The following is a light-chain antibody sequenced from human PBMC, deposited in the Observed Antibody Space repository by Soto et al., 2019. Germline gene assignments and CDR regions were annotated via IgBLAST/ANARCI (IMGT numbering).Light chain of an antibody. J-gene: IGKJ3*01. V-gene: IGKV3-15*01. CDR3: QQYNNWPPIT. CDR1: QSVSGN. Sequence: EIVMTQSPATLSVSPGERATLSCRASQSVSGNLAWYQQKPGQAPRLLIYAASTSATGIPARFSGSGSGTEFTLTISSLQSEYYAVYYFQQYNNWPPITFGPGTKVDIK. CDR2: AAS.